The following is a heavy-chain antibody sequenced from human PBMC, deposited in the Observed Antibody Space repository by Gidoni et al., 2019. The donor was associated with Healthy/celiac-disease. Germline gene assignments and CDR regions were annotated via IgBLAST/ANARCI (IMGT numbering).Heavy chain of an antibody. D-gene: IGHD2-21*02. Sequence: QVQLQESGPGLVKPSQTLSLTCTVSGGSISSGSYYWSWIRQPAGKGLEWFGRIYTSGSTNYNPSLKSRVTISVDTSKNQFSLKLSSVTAADTAVYYCARGAYCGGDCYPDYWGQGTLVTVSS. CDR3: ARGAYCGGDCYPDY. CDR2: IYTSGST. CDR1: GGSISSGSYY. J-gene: IGHJ4*02. V-gene: IGHV4-61*02.